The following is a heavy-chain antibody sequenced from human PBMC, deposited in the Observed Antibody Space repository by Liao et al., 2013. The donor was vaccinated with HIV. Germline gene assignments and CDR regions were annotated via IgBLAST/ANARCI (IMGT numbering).Heavy chain of an antibody. Sequence: QVQLQESGPGLVKPSETLSLTCTVSGGSISSYYWSWIRQPPGKGLEWIGYIYYSGSTYYNPSLKSRVTISVDTSKNQFSLKLSSVTAADTAVYYCARVRYFDWLAAFDIWGQGTMVTVSS. CDR1: GGSISSYY. J-gene: IGHJ3*02. CDR3: ARVRYFDWLAAFDI. CDR2: IYYSGST. V-gene: IGHV4-30-4*08. D-gene: IGHD3-9*01.